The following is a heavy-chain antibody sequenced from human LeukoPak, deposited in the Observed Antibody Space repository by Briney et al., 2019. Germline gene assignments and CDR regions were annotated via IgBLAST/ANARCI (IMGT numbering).Heavy chain of an antibody. Sequence: ASVKVSCKASGGTFSSYAISWVRQAPGQGLEWMGRINPNSGGTNYAQKFQGRVTMTRDTSISTAYIELSRLRSVDTAVYYCARAHSARAHSGSYSFDYWDQGTLVTVSS. CDR3: ARAHSARAHSGSYSFDY. V-gene: IGHV1-2*06. CDR1: GGTFSSYA. J-gene: IGHJ4*02. CDR2: INPNSGGT. D-gene: IGHD1-26*01.